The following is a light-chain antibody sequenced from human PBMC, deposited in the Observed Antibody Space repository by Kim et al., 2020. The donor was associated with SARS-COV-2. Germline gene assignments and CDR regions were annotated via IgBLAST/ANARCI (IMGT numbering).Light chain of an antibody. V-gene: IGLV3-19*01. J-gene: IGLJ2*01. Sequence: ELTQDPAVSVALGQTVRITCQGDSLRSYYASWYQQKPGQAPVLVIYGKNNRPSGIPDRFSGSSSGNTASLTITGAQAEDEADYYCNSRDSSGNRGVFGGGTQLTVL. CDR3: NSRDSSGNRGV. CDR2: GKN. CDR1: SLRSYY.